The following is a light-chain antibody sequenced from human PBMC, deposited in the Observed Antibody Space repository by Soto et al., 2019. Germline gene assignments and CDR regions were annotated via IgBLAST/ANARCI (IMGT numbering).Light chain of an antibody. CDR1: SSDVGGSDY. Sequence: ALTQPRSVSGSPGQSVTISCTGTSSDVGGSDYVSWFQHYPGKGPKLLIYDVTRRPSGVPDRFSGSKSGNTASLTISGLQVEDEADYYCCSHAGSYTFRVFGTGTKVTV. CDR3: CSHAGSYTFRV. J-gene: IGLJ1*01. CDR2: DVT. V-gene: IGLV2-11*01.